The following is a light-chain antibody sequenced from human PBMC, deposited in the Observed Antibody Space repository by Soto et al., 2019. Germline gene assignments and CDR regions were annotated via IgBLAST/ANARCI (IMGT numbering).Light chain of an antibody. Sequence: GRDTVNWYQQLPGTAPKLLIYYDNLRPSGVPDRISGSKSGTSASLAISGLQSDDEADYYCAAWDDSLNGRVFGTGTKVTVL. J-gene: IGLJ1*01. CDR2: YDN. V-gene: IGLV1-44*01. CDR3: AAWDDSLNGRV. CDR1: GRDT.